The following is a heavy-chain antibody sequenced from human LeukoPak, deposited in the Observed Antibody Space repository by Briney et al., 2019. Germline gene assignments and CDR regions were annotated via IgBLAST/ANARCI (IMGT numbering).Heavy chain of an antibody. Sequence: SETLSLTCSVSGGSVSSYYWSWIRQSPGKGLEWIGYIHNSGRTNYNPSFKSRVTGFVDTSKNQVSLRLSSVTAADTAVYYCARHGTISSESYFDYWGQGALVTVSS. J-gene: IGHJ4*02. V-gene: IGHV4-59*08. CDR2: IHNSGRT. D-gene: IGHD1-14*01. CDR3: ARHGTISSESYFDY. CDR1: GGSVSSYY.